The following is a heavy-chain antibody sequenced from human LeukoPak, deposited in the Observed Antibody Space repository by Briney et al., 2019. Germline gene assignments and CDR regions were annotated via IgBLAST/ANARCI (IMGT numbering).Heavy chain of an antibody. D-gene: IGHD3-10*02. V-gene: IGHV3-23*01. Sequence: GGSLRLSCAASGFTFSNYAMNWVRQAPGKGLEWVSSISRSGGSTFYADSVKGRFTISRDNSKNMLYLQMNSLRAEDTAVYYCARSLRVRGVPDYMDVWGKGTTVIISS. J-gene: IGHJ6*03. CDR3: ARSLRVRGVPDYMDV. CDR1: GFTFSNYA. CDR2: ISRSGGST.